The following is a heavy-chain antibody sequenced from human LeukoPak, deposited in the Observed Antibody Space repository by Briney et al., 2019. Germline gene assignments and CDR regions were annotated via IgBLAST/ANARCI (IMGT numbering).Heavy chain of an antibody. CDR2: INPSGGST. V-gene: IGHV1-46*01. Sequence: ASVKVSCKASGYTFTSYYMHWVRQAPGQGLEWMGIINPSGGSTSYAQKFQGRVTMTRDMSTSTVYMELSSLRSEDTAVYYCARGSIGGSLNRCWFDPWGQGTLVTVSS. J-gene: IGHJ5*02. CDR3: ARGSIGGSLNRCWFDP. D-gene: IGHD1-26*01. CDR1: GYTFTSYY.